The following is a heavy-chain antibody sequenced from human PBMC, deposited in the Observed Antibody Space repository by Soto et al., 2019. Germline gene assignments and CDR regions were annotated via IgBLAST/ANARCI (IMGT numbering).Heavy chain of an antibody. CDR2: ISSSGSTI. Sequence: GGSLRLSCAASGFTFSDYYMSWIRQAPGKGLEWVSYISSSGSTIYCADSVKGRFTISRDNAKNSLYLQMNSLRAEDTAVYYCARVPVTTHYYYYMDVWGKGTTVTVSS. J-gene: IGHJ6*03. V-gene: IGHV3-11*01. CDR3: ARVPVTTHYYYYMDV. CDR1: GFTFSDYY. D-gene: IGHD4-17*01.